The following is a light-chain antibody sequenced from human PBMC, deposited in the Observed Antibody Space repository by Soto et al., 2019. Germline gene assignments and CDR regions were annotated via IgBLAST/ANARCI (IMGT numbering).Light chain of an antibody. CDR3: CSYAGSHTYV. J-gene: IGLJ1*01. Sequence: QSALTQPRSVSGSPGQAVAISVTGTSSDVGGYNYVSWYQQHPGKAPELVIYHVSRRPSGVPDRFSGYKSDNTSSLTISGLQAEDEADYYCCSYAGSHTYVFGTGTKVNVL. CDR1: SSDVGGYNY. CDR2: HVS. V-gene: IGLV2-11*01.